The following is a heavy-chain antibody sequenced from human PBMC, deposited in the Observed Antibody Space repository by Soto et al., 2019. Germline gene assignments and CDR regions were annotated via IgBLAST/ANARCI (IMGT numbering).Heavy chain of an antibody. CDR2: IYAGGSA. J-gene: IGHJ4*02. D-gene: IGHD3-10*01. V-gene: IGHV3-66*01. CDR1: GITVTNNY. Sequence: EVQLVESGGGLVQPGGSLRLSCAASGITVTNNYMSWVRQAPGKGLEWVSVIYAGGSAYYADSVKGRFTMSRDNSKNTLYLQLNSLRVEDTAVYYCARRYYYDSGSYFDCWGQGTVVTVSS. CDR3: ARRYYYDSGSYFDC.